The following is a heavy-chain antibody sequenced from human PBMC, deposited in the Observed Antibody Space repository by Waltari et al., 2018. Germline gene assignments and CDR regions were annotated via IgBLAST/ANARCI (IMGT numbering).Heavy chain of an antibody. J-gene: IGHJ5*02. Sequence: EVQLVESGGGLVQPGRSLRLSCAASGFTFDDYAMHWVRQAPGKGLEWVSGISWNSGSIGYADSVKVRFTISRDNAKNSLYLQMNSLRAEDMALYYCARGAYSSSSDDWFDPWGQGTLVTVSS. CDR2: ISWNSGSI. V-gene: IGHV3-9*03. D-gene: IGHD6-6*01. CDR1: GFTFDDYA. CDR3: ARGAYSSSSDDWFDP.